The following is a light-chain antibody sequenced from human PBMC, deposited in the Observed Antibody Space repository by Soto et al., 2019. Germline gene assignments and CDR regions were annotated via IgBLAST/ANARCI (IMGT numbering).Light chain of an antibody. CDR2: DAS. Sequence: EIVLTQSPGTLSLSPGERATLSCRASQSVRSNLAWYQQKPGQSPRLLIYDASNRATGIPARFSGSGSGTDFTLTISSLEPEDFAVYYCQQRSNWIFGPGTKVDIK. V-gene: IGKV3-11*01. J-gene: IGKJ3*01. CDR3: QQRSNWI. CDR1: QSVRSN.